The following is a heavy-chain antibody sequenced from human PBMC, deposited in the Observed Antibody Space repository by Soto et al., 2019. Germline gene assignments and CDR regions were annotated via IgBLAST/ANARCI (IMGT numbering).Heavy chain of an antibody. CDR3: ARGEQYSGRIFDY. J-gene: IGHJ4*01. Sequence: PSQTLSLTCAITGDSVSSNSAGWSWVRQSPSRGLEWLGRTYYRSKWYYEYAVSVRGRITINPDTSRNQYSLQLNSVTPEDTAVYFCARGEQYSGRIFDYWGQGTLVTVSS. CDR1: GDSVSSNSAG. V-gene: IGHV6-1*01. CDR2: TYYRSKWYY. D-gene: IGHD1-26*01.